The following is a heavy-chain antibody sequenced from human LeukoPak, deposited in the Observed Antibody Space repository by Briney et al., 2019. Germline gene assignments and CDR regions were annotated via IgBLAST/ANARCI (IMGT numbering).Heavy chain of an antibody. CDR1: GFTFSSYW. J-gene: IGHJ4*02. V-gene: IGHV3-74*01. D-gene: IGHD3-3*01. Sequence: GGSLRLSCAASGFTFSSYWMHWVRQAPGKGLVWVSRINSDGSSTSYADSVKGRFTISRDNAKNSLYLQMNSLRAEDTAVYYCARDSSYYDFWSGYAFDYWGQGTLVTVSS. CDR3: ARDSSYYDFWSGYAFDY. CDR2: INSDGSST.